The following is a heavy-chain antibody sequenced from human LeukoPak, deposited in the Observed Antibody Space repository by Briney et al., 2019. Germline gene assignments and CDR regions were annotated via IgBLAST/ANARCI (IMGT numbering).Heavy chain of an antibody. CDR3: ARAPYSSGWYYFDY. CDR1: GFTFSSYA. D-gene: IGHD6-19*01. CDR2: ISYDGSTR. V-gene: IGHV3-30*04. Sequence: PGGSLRLSCAASGFTFSSYAMHWVRQAPGKGLEWVALISYDGSTRDYVDSAKGRFTTSRDNSINTLYLQMNSLRPEDTAVYYCARAPYSSGWYYFDYWGQGTLVTVSS. J-gene: IGHJ4*02.